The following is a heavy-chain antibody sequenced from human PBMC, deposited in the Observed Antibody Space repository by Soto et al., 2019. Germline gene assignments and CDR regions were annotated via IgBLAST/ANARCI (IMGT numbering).Heavy chain of an antibody. Sequence: ASVKVSCKASGYTFTGYDMHWVRQAPGQGLEWMGWINPNSGGTKYDHKFQGRVTMTRDTSLSTAYMELSSLSPDDTAVYYCARKVATFDFDLWGQGTLVNVSS. V-gene: IGHV1-2*02. CDR1: GYTFTGYD. CDR2: INPNSGGT. CDR3: ARKVATFDFDL. D-gene: IGHD5-12*01. J-gene: IGHJ4*02.